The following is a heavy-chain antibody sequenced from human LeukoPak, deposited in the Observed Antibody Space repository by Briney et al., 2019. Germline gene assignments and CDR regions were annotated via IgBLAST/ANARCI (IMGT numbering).Heavy chain of an antibody. D-gene: IGHD2-15*01. CDR1: GFTFSSYA. CDR3: VKRQCSGGSCYFIDY. J-gene: IGHJ4*02. V-gene: IGHV3-23*01. CDR2: ISGSGGST. Sequence: PGGSLRLSCAASGFTFSSYAMTWVRQAPGKGLEWGSVISGSGGSTYYADSVKGRFTISRDNSKNTVYLQMNSLRVEDTAVYYCVKRQCSGGSCYFIDYWGQGTLVTVSS.